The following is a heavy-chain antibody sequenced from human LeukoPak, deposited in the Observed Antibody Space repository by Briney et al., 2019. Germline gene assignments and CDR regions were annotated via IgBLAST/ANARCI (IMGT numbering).Heavy chain of an antibody. CDR3: ARDPYYYDSSGAGYYYYMDV. V-gene: IGHV1-69*05. CDR1: GGTFSSYA. CDR2: IIPIFGTA. J-gene: IGHJ6*03. D-gene: IGHD3-22*01. Sequence: SVKVSCKASGGTFSSYAISWVRQAPGQGLEWMGRIIPIFGTANYAQKFQGRVTITTDESTSTAYMELSSLRSEDTAVYYCARDPYYYDSSGAGYYYYMDVWGKGTTVTVSS.